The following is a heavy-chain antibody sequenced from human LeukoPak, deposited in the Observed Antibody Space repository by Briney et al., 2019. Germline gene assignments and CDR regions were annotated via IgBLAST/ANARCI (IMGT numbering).Heavy chain of an antibody. CDR2: IYYSGST. CDR1: GGSISSYY. D-gene: IGHD3-10*01. J-gene: IGHJ6*02. V-gene: IGHV4-4*07. Sequence: SETLSLTCTVSGGSISSYYWSWIRQPAGKGLEWIGSIYYSGSTYYNPSLKSRVTISVDTSKNQFSLKLSSVTAADTAVYYCASCYGSGSYYNYPLYGMDVWGQGTTVTVSS. CDR3: ASCYGSGSYYNYPLYGMDV.